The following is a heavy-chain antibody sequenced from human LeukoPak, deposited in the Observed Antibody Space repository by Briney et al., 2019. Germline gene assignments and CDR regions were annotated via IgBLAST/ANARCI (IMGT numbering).Heavy chain of an antibody. Sequence: SETLSLTCTVSGGSISSSSYYWGWIRRPPGKGLVWIGSIYYSGSTYYSPSLKSRVTISVDTSKNQFSLKLSSMTASDTAVYYCARGPYCSSTSCYTGVDYLGQGTLVTVSS. CDR3: ARGPYCSSTSCYTGVDY. J-gene: IGHJ4*02. D-gene: IGHD2-2*02. V-gene: IGHV4-39*01. CDR1: GGSISSSSYY. CDR2: IYYSGST.